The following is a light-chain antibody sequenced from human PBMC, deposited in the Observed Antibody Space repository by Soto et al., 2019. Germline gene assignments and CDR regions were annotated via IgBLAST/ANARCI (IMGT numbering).Light chain of an antibody. Sequence: EVVMRQSPATLSVSTGEGAPLSCRASRGIGDTLAWYQHKPGQTPRLLIYDTSTRATGVPTRCSGSRSGAEFTPTINSLQSEDFAVYYRQPYNSWPLTFGGGTKVDIK. J-gene: IGKJ4*01. CDR3: QPYNSWPLT. CDR1: RGIGDT. V-gene: IGKV3-15*01. CDR2: DTS.